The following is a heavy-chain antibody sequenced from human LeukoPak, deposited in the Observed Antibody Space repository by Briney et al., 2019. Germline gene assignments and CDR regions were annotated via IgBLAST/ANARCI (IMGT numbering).Heavy chain of an antibody. D-gene: IGHD6-19*01. Sequence: GGSLRLSCAASGFSFSSQWMSWVRQAPGRGLEWVAIVNQGGTGKYYVDSVKGRFTMSRDNAKNSLYLQMNSLRAEDTAVYYCARDFSGWSVDPWGQGTLVTVSS. CDR1: GFSFSSQW. J-gene: IGHJ5*02. CDR3: ARDFSGWSVDP. CDR2: VNQGGTGK. V-gene: IGHV3-7*01.